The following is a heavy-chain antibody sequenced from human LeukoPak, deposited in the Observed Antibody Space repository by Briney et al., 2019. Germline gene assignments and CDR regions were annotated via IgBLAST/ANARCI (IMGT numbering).Heavy chain of an antibody. D-gene: IGHD6-19*01. CDR1: GFTFSSYG. V-gene: IGHV3-30*18. CDR3: AKDHSSGWYVDY. J-gene: IGHJ4*02. CDR2: ISYDGSNK. Sequence: GGSLLLSCAASGFTFSSYGMHWVRPAPGKGLEGVAVISYDGSNKYYADSVKGRFTISRDNSKNTLYLQMNSLRAEDTAVYYCAKDHSSGWYVDYWGQGTLVTVSS.